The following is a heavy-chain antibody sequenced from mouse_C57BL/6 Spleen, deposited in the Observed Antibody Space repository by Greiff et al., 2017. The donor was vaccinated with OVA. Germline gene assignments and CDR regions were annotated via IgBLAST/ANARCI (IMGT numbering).Heavy chain of an antibody. CDR2: ISYDGSN. D-gene: IGHD1-1*01. CDR1: GYSITSGYY. V-gene: IGHV3-6*01. Sequence: EVQLQQSGPGLVKPSQSLSLTCSVTGYSITSGYYWNWIRQFPGNKLEWMGYISYDGSNNYNPSLKNRISITRDTSKNQFFLKLNSVTTEDTATYYCANYYGSSHWYFDVWGTGTTVTVSS. CDR3: ANYYGSSHWYFDV. J-gene: IGHJ1*03.